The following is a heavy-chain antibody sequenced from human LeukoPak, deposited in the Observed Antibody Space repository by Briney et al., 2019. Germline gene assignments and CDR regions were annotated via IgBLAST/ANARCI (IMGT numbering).Heavy chain of an antibody. D-gene: IGHD6-13*01. Sequence: GGSLRLSCAASGFIFSGYSMLWVRQAPGKGLEWVSSISSSSSSIYYADSVKGRFTISRDNTKKSLYLQMNSLRAEDTAGYYCAREGATAGSGYYFDYWGQGSLVTVSS. J-gene: IGHJ4*02. CDR2: ISSSSSSI. CDR3: AREGATAGSGYYFDY. V-gene: IGHV3-21*01. CDR1: GFIFSGYS.